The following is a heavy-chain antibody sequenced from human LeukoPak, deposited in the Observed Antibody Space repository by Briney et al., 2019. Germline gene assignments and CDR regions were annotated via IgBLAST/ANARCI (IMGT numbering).Heavy chain of an antibody. V-gene: IGHV4-59*01. CDR2: IYYSGST. CDR1: GGSISSYH. Sequence: SETLSLTCTVSGGSISSYHWSWIRQPPGKGLEWIGYIYYSGSTNYNPSLKRRVTISVDTSKNQFSLKLSSVTAADTAVYYCARDANDWFDPWGQGTLVTVSS. J-gene: IGHJ5*02. CDR3: ARDANDWFDP.